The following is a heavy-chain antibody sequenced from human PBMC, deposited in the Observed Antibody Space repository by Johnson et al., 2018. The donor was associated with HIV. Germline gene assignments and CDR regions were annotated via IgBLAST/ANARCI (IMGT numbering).Heavy chain of an antibody. CDR2: IGTTGDT. Sequence: GGLVQPGGSLRLSCAASGFSSSRYAMHWIRQATGKGLEWVSGIGTTGDTYYPGSVKGRFTISRDHAKNSLHLQMNSLTAGDTAVYYCARGNTFDIWGQGTMVTVSS. CDR3: ARGNTFDI. CDR1: GFSSSRYA. J-gene: IGHJ3*02. V-gene: IGHV3-13*01.